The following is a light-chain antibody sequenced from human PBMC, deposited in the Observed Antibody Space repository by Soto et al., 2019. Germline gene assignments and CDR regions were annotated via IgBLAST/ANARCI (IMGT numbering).Light chain of an antibody. Sequence: QSVLTQPASVSGSPGQSITISCTGTSSDVGGYNYVSWYQQHPGKAPKLMIYEVSNRPSGVSNRFSGSESGNTASLTISGLLAEDEADYACSAYTSSSTLVFGTGTKLTVL. CDR3: SAYTSSSTLV. J-gene: IGLJ1*01. CDR2: EVS. CDR1: SSDVGGYNY. V-gene: IGLV2-14*01.